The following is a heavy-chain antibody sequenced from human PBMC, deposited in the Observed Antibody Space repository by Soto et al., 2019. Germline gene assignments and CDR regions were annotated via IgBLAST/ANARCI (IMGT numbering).Heavy chain of an antibody. D-gene: IGHD3-16*01. V-gene: IGHV4-30-4*01. CDR1: GGSISSGDYY. CDR3: ARDGGRSYYYYGMDV. CDR2: IYYSGST. J-gene: IGHJ6*02. Sequence: TLSLTCTVSGGSISSGDYYWSWIRQPPGKGLEWIGYIYYSGSTYYNPSLKSRVTISVDTSKNQFSLKLSSVTAADTAVYYCARDGGRSYYYYGMDVWGQGTTVTV.